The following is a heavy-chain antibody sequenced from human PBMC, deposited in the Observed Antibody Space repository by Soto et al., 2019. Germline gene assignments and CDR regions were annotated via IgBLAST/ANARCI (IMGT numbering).Heavy chain of an antibody. CDR3: ARGADYYDSSGPSFDY. J-gene: IGHJ4*02. Sequence: QMQLVQSGAEVKKPGSSVKVSCNASGGTFSSYAISWVRQAPGQGLEWMGGIIPIFGTANYAQKFQGRVTITADESTSTAYMELSSLRSQDTAVYYCARGADYYDSSGPSFDYWGQGTLVTVSS. V-gene: IGHV1-69*01. CDR1: GGTFSSYA. CDR2: IIPIFGTA. D-gene: IGHD3-22*01.